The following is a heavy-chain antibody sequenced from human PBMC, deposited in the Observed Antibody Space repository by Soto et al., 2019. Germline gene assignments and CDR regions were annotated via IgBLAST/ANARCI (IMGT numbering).Heavy chain of an antibody. V-gene: IGHV4-30-4*01. J-gene: IGHJ4*02. CDR1: GDSITSGDYY. CDR2: IHHSGRT. D-gene: IGHD4-17*01. Sequence: PSETLSLTCSVSGDSITSGDYYWSWIRQSPGKGLEWMGYIHHSGRTFYNPSLKSRVTISQNTSKNQFSLKLNSVTAADTAMYYCARESFYGADFDYWGQG. CDR3: ARESFYGADFDY.